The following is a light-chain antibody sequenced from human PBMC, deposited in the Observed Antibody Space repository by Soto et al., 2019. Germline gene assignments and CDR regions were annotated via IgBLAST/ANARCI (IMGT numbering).Light chain of an antibody. CDR1: QSIGSY. Sequence: EIVLTQSPVTLSLSLGERVTLSCRASQSIGSYLGWLQQKPGQAPRLLIYDASKRATGIPGRFSGSGSGTDFTLTISSLEPEDFAVYYCHQRRNSITFGQGTR. CDR2: DAS. V-gene: IGKV3-11*01. CDR3: HQRRNSIT. J-gene: IGKJ5*01.